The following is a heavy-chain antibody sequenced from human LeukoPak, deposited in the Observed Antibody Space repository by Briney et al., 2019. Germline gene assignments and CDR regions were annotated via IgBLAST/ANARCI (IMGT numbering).Heavy chain of an antibody. CDR1: FSGYG. CDR2: IWYDGSNK. CDR3: ARGPPSSGGAYVGDY. J-gene: IGHJ4*01. D-gene: IGHD3-22*01. V-gene: IGHV3-33*01. Sequence: PGRSLRLSCAASFSGYGMHWVRQTPGKGLEWVAAIWYDGSNKYYRDSVKGRFTISRDLSRNTVYLQMNSLRAEDTAMYYCARGPPSSGGAYVGDYWGHGTLVTVSS.